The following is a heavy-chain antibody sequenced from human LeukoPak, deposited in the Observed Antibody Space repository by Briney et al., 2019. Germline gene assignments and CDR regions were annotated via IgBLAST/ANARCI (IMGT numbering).Heavy chain of an antibody. Sequence: SVKVSCKASGGTFSSYAISWERQAPGQGLEWMGGIIPIFGTANYAQKFQGRVTITADESTSTAYMELSSLRSEDTAVYYCARWIVGATREYYYGKDVWGQGTTVTVSS. CDR3: ARWIVGATREYYYGKDV. CDR2: IIPIFGTA. CDR1: GGTFSSYA. V-gene: IGHV1-69*13. J-gene: IGHJ6*02. D-gene: IGHD1-26*01.